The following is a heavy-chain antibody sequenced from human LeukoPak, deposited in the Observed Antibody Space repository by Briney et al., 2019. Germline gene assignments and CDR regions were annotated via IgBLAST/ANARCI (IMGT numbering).Heavy chain of an antibody. D-gene: IGHD3-9*01. CDR3: ARQALYYDILTGYFDY. Sequence: PSETPSLTCTVSGGSISSSSHYWGWIRQPPGKGLEWIGSIYYSGSTYYNPSLKSRVTISVDTSKNQFSLKLSSVTAADTAVYYCARQALYYDILTGYFDYWGQGTLVTVSS. CDR2: IYYSGST. CDR1: GGSISSSSHY. J-gene: IGHJ4*02. V-gene: IGHV4-39*01.